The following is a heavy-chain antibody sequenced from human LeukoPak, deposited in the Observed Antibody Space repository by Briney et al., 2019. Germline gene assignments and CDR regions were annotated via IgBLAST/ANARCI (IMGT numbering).Heavy chain of an antibody. J-gene: IGHJ5*02. CDR2: IYDSGST. D-gene: IGHD3-9*01. V-gene: IGHV4-30-4*02. CDR3: ARGHYDILTCNWFDP. CDR1: GGSISSGDDY. Sequence: SETLSLMCTLSGGSISSGDDYGSWIRQPPGRGLEWIGYIYDSGSTYYDPYLKSRDTISVDTSKNQFSLKLSSVTAADTAVYYCARGHYDILTCNWFDPWGQGTLVTVSS.